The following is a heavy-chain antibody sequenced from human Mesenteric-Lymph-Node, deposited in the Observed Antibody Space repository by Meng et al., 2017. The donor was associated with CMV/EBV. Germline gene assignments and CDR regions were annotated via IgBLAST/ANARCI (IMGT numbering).Heavy chain of an antibody. D-gene: IGHD3-16*02. CDR3: AKGLSAYYFDY. V-gene: IGHV3-23*01. J-gene: IGHJ4*02. CDR1: GFSFDNYA. CDR2: ISGNGETT. Sequence: GESLKISCAASGFSFDNYAMNWVRQAPGKGLEWVSVISGNGETTFYAESVKGRFIISRDNSKNTLYLQMDSLGAEDTAVYYCAKGLSAYYFDYWGQGTLVTVSS.